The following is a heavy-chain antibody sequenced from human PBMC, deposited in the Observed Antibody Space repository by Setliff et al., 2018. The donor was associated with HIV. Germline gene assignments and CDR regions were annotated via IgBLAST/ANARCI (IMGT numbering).Heavy chain of an antibody. Sequence: SETLSLTCAVSGGSISSSNWWSWVRQPPGKGLEWIGEIYHSGGTNYNSSLKSRVTISLDKSKNHFSLELRSVTAADTAVYYCARVITMVWTTFDPWGQGTLVTVS. CDR2: IYHSGGT. D-gene: IGHD3-10*01. V-gene: IGHV4-4*02. CDR1: GGSISSSNW. CDR3: ARVITMVWTTFDP. J-gene: IGHJ5*02.